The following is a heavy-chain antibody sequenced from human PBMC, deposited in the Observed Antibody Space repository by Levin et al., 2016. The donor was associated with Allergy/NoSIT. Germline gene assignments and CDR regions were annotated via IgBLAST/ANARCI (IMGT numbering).Heavy chain of an antibody. CDR2: INSDGSRT. D-gene: IGHD1-26*01. CDR3: ARGGKNLYGMDV. Sequence: GESLKISCAASGFTFSSYWMHWVRQAPGKGLVWVSRINSDGSRTNYADSVKGRFTISRDNGKNTLYVQMNSLRAEDTAVYYCARGGKNLYGMDVWGQGTTVTVSS. V-gene: IGHV3-74*01. J-gene: IGHJ6*02. CDR1: GFTFSSYW.